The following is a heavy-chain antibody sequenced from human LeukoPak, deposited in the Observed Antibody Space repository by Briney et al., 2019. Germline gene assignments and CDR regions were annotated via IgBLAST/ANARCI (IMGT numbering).Heavy chain of an antibody. CDR1: GFTFSSYQ. Sequence: PGGSLRLSCAASGFTFSSYQMNWVRQAPGKGLEWVSFISSTGSTIYQADSVKGRFTISRDNGKNSLYLQMNSLRAEDTAVYYCAGEVCSSTSCYPGYWGQGTLVTVSS. D-gene: IGHD2-2*01. V-gene: IGHV3-48*03. CDR2: ISSTGSTI. CDR3: AGEVCSSTSCYPGY. J-gene: IGHJ4*02.